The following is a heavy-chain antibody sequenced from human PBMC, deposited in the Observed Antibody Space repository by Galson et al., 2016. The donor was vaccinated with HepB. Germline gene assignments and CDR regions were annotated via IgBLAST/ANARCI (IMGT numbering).Heavy chain of an antibody. Sequence: SLRLSCAASGFSMSGFWMSWVRQPPGKGLEWVANIKQDGNVKHYVDSVKGRFTISRDNAKNSFYLQMNSLRVEDTAVYYCGRDQTGTTRGTDYWGQGILVTVSS. J-gene: IGHJ4*02. D-gene: IGHD4-11*01. CDR2: IKQDGNVK. CDR3: GRDQTGTTRGTDY. V-gene: IGHV3-7*01. CDR1: GFSMSGFW.